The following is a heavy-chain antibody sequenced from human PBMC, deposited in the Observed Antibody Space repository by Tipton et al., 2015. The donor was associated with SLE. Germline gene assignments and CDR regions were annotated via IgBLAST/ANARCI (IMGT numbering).Heavy chain of an antibody. J-gene: IGHJ5*02. Sequence: TLSLTCPVSGDSISISTYSWGWIRQPPGKGLEWIGSMFYSGGTYYNSSLKSRVTISVDTSKNHFSLKLSSVTAADTSVYYCVRQPTEGWFDPWGQGTLVTVSS. CDR3: VRQPTEGWFDP. CDR1: GDSISISTYS. V-gene: IGHV4-39*01. CDR2: MFYSGGT.